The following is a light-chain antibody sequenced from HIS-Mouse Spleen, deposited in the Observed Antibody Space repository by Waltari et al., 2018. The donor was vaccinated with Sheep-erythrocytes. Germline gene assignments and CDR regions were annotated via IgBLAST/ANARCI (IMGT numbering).Light chain of an antibody. Sequence: QSALTQPRSVSGSPGQSVTIPCTGTSSYVGGSNYFPWYPQHPGKAPKLMIYDASKRPSGVPDRFSGSKSGNTASLTISGLQAEDEADYYCCSYAGSYNHVFATGTKVTVL. J-gene: IGLJ1*01. CDR3: CSYAGSYNHV. CDR2: DAS. CDR1: SSYVGGSNY. V-gene: IGLV2-11*01.